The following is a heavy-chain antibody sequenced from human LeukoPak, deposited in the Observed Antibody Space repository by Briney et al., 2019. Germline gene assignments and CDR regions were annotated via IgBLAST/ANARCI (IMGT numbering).Heavy chain of an antibody. CDR3: ARDNAGANWFDP. J-gene: IGHJ5*02. D-gene: IGHD6-13*01. CDR1: GGSVSSGSYY. Sequence: SETLSLTCTVSGGSVSSGSYYWSWIRQPPGKGLEWIGYIYYSGSTNYNPSLKSRVTISVDTSKDQFSLKLSSVTAADTAVYYCARDNAGANWFDPWGQGTLVTVSS. V-gene: IGHV4-61*01. CDR2: IYYSGST.